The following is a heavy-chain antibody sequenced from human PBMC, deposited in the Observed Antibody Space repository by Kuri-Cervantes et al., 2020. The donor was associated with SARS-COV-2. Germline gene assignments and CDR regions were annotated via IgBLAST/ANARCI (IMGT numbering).Heavy chain of an antibody. V-gene: IGHV1-3*02. Sequence: ASVKVSCKASGYTFTSYAMHWVRQAPGQRLGWMGWSNAGNGNTKYSQEFQGRVTITRDTSASTAYMELSSLRSEDTAVYYCARDPLKPWYNWNEGDAFDIWGQGTMVTVSS. CDR2: SNAGNGNT. D-gene: IGHD1-20*01. J-gene: IGHJ3*02. CDR1: GYTFTSYA. CDR3: ARDPLKPWYNWNEGDAFDI.